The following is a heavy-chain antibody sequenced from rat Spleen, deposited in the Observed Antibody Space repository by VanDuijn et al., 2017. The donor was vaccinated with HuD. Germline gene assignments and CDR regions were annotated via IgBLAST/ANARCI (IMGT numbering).Heavy chain of an antibody. CDR3: TRGYYGNYFDY. J-gene: IGHJ2*01. V-gene: IGHV5-29*01. D-gene: IGHD1-7*01. Sequence: EVQLVESGGGLVQPGRSLKLSCAASGFTFSDYSMAWVRQAPTRGLEWVATISYDGSSTYCRDSVKGRFTISRDNAKSTLYLQMDSLRSEDTATYYCTRGYYGNYFDYWGQGVMVTVSS. CDR2: ISYDGSST. CDR1: GFTFSDYS.